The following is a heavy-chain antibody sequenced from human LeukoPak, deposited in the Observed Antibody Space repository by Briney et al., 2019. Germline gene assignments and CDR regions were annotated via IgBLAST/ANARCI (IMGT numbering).Heavy chain of an antibody. Sequence: HPGGPLRLSCTASGFPFIEYSMNWVRQAPGKGLEWISYIGIDSGNTKYADSVRGRFTISADKAKNSLYLQMNSLRVEDTAVYYCARDHNYAFDNWGQGTLVSVAS. V-gene: IGHV3-48*01. D-gene: IGHD1-1*01. CDR1: GFPFIEYS. CDR3: ARDHNYAFDN. CDR2: IGIDSGNT. J-gene: IGHJ4*02.